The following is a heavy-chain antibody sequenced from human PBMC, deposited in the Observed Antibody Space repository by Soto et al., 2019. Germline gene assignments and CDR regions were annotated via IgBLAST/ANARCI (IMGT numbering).Heavy chain of an antibody. CDR1: GYTLTELS. Sequence: VSCKVSGYTLTELSMHWVRQATGQGLEWMGWMNPNSGNTGYAQKFQGRVTMTRNTSISTAYMELSSLRSEDTAVYYCASFAYYDFWSGYYTGIWGQGTLVTVSS. CDR3: ASFAYYDFWSGYYTGI. CDR2: MNPNSGNT. D-gene: IGHD3-3*01. V-gene: IGHV1-8*01. J-gene: IGHJ4*02.